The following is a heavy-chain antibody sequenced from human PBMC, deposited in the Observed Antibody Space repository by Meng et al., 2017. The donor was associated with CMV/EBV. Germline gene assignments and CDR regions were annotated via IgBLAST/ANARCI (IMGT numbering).Heavy chain of an antibody. CDR1: GFTFSSYA. J-gene: IGHJ4*02. D-gene: IGHD3-10*01. Sequence: GESLKISCAASGFTFSSYAMSWVRQAPGKGLEWVSLISGGGSTYYADSVKGRFTISRDNSKNTLYLQMKSLRAEDTAVYYCAKVAFYGSGRGYFDYWGQGTLVTVSS. V-gene: IGHV3-23*01. CDR3: AKVAFYGSGRGYFDY. CDR2: ISGGGST.